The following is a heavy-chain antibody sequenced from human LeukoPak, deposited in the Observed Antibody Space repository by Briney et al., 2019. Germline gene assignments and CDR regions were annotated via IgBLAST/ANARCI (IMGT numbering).Heavy chain of an antibody. CDR1: GFTFSSDA. J-gene: IGHJ5*02. CDR3: ARDLGGGYSSSSVWFDP. V-gene: IGHV3-20*04. D-gene: IGHD6-6*01. Sequence: GGSLRLSCAASGFTFSSDAMSWVRQAPGKGLEWVSGINWNGGSTGYADSVKGRFTISRDNAKNSLYLQMNSLRAEDTALYYCARDLGGGYSSSSVWFDPWGQGTLVTVSS. CDR2: INWNGGST.